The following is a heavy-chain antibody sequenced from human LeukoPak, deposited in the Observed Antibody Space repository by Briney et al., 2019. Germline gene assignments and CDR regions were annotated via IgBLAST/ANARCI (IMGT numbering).Heavy chain of an antibody. V-gene: IGHV3-48*03. CDR2: ISSSGSTI. CDR3: ARDDSYGLDY. D-gene: IGHD5-18*01. Sequence: GGSLRLSCAASGFILSSYEMNWVRQAPGKGLEWVSYISSSGSTIYYADSVKGRFTISRDNAKNSPYLQMNSLRAEDTAVYYCARDDSYGLDYWGQGTLVTVSS. CDR1: GFILSSYE. J-gene: IGHJ4*02.